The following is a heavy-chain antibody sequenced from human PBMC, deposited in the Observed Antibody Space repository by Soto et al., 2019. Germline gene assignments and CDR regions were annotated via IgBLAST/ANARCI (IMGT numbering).Heavy chain of an antibody. CDR2: ISSSSSTI. J-gene: IGHJ6*02. V-gene: IGHV3-48*02. CDR3: ASEYDYGDLNYYYYGMDV. CDR1: GFTFSSYS. Sequence: EVQLVESGGGLVQPGGSLRLSCAASGFTFSSYSMNWVRQAPGKGLEWVSYISSSSSTIYYADSAKGRFTISRDNAKNSLYLQMNSLRDEDTAVYYCASEYDYGDLNYYYYGMDVWGQGTTVTVSS. D-gene: IGHD4-17*01.